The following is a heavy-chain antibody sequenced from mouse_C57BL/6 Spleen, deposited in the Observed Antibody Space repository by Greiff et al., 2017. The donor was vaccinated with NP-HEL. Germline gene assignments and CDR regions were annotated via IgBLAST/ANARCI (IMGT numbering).Heavy chain of an antibody. CDR3: ARREGSSWYFDV. CDR1: GYTFTSYW. V-gene: IGHV1-52*01. J-gene: IGHJ1*03. CDR2: IDPSDSET. Sequence: QVQLKQPGAELVRPGSSVKLSCKASGYTFTSYWMHWVKQRPIQGLEWIGNIDPSDSETHYNQKFKDKATLTVDKSSSTAYMQLSSLTSEDSAVYYCARREGSSWYFDVWGTGTTVTVSS. D-gene: IGHD1-1*01.